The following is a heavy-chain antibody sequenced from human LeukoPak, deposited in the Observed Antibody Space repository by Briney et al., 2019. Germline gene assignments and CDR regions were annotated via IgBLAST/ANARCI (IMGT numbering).Heavy chain of an antibody. D-gene: IGHD6-13*01. V-gene: IGHV3-74*01. CDR1: GFTFSSYW. Sequence: PGGSLRLSCAASGFTFSSYWMHWVRQAAGKELVWDSRISGDGGSTSYVDSVKGRFTISRDNAKNTLYLQMNSLRAEDTAVYYCARDSGHSGDFWGPGPLVTVSS. CDR2: ISGDGGST. CDR3: ARDSGHSGDF. J-gene: IGHJ4*02.